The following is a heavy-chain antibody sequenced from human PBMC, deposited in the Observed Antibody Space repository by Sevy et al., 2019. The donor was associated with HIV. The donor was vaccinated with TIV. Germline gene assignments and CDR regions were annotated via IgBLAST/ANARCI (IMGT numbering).Heavy chain of an antibody. Sequence: GGSLRLSCAASGFTFSSYAMHWVRQAPGKGLEWVAVISYDGSNKYYADSVKGRFTISRDNSKNTLYLQMNSLRAEDTAIYFCAKDHDNNWFDPWGQGTLVTVSS. D-gene: IGHD3-9*01. CDR3: AKDHDNNWFDP. J-gene: IGHJ5*02. CDR1: GFTFSSYA. CDR2: ISYDGSNK. V-gene: IGHV3-30*04.